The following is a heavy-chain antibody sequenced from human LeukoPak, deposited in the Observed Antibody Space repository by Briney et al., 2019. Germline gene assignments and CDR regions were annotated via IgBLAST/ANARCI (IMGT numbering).Heavy chain of an antibody. CDR3: ARAQGQWIQLPAYYYMDV. J-gene: IGHJ6*03. CDR2: IYYSGST. Sequence: SETLSLTCTVSGGSISSYYWSWIRQPPGKGLEWIGYIYYSGSTNYNPSLKSRVTISVDTSKNQFSLKLSSVTAADTAMYYCARAQGQWIQLPAYYYMDVWGKGTTVTISS. CDR1: GGSISSYY. V-gene: IGHV4-59*01. D-gene: IGHD5-18*01.